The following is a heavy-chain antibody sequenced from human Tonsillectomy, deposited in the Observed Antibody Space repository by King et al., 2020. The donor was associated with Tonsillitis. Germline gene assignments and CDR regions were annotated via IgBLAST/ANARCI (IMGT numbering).Heavy chain of an antibody. CDR3: ARDGDVCVVGYFYMDV. Sequence: QLQESGPGLVKPSETLSLTCTVSGGSISSYYWSWIRQPPGKGLEWIGYIYYSGSTKYNPSLKSRVTISVDTSKNQFSLKLTSVTAADTAVYYCARDGDVCVVGYFYMDVWGKGTTVTVSS. CDR2: IYYSGST. D-gene: IGHD2-15*01. J-gene: IGHJ6*03. V-gene: IGHV4-59*01. CDR1: GGSISSYY.